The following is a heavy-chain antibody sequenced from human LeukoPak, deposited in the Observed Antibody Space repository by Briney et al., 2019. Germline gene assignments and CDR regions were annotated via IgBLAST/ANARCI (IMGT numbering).Heavy chain of an antibody. CDR1: GGSLSSSNW. Sequence: SETLSLTCAVSGGSLSSSNWWSWVRQPPGKGLEWIGEIYHSGSTNYNPSLKSRVTISVDKSKNQFSLKLSSVTAADTAVYYCARSSGYSSGWYDLYFQHWGQGTLVTVSS. CDR3: ARSSGYSSGWYDLYFQH. D-gene: IGHD6-19*01. V-gene: IGHV4-4*02. CDR2: IYHSGST. J-gene: IGHJ1*01.